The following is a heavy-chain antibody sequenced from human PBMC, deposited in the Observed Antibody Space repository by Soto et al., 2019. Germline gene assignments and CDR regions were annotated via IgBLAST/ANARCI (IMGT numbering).Heavy chain of an antibody. J-gene: IGHJ4*02. CDR1: EFSFRSYW. CDR3: ARVGRYGWDFDH. V-gene: IGHV3-7*01. Sequence: GGSLRLSCAASEFSFRSYWMTWVRQGPGKGLEWVALINEDGSQKYYVGSVKGRFIISRDNAKDSVYMQMDSLRAGDTAVYFCARVGRYGWDFDHWGQGTLVTVSS. D-gene: IGHD5-18*01. CDR2: INEDGSQK.